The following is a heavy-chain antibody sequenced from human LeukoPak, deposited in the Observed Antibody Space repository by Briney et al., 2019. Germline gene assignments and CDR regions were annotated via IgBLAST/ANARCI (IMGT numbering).Heavy chain of an antibody. Sequence: GGSLRLSCAASGFTFSSYAMSWVRQAPGKGLEWVSAITGSGDNTYCADSLKGRFTISRDNSQNTLYLQMDSLRAEDTAVYYCARPRYSSGYFDYWGQGILVTVSS. CDR2: ITGSGDNT. D-gene: IGHD6-19*01. J-gene: IGHJ4*02. CDR3: ARPRYSSGYFDY. V-gene: IGHV3-23*01. CDR1: GFTFSSYA.